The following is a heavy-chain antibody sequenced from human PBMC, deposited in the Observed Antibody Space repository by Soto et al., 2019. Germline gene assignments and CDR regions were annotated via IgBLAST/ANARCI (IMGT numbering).Heavy chain of an antibody. CDR3: ARLSKLAEYHYFGLDV. V-gene: IGHV4-39*01. CDR2: LYYSGST. Sequence: SETLSLTCTVSGGSISSSSYYWAWIRQPPGKGLEWIGSLYYSGSTYYNPSLKSRVTLFVDTSKDQFSLNLTSVTAADTAVYYCARLSKLAEYHYFGLDVWGQGTTVTVSS. D-gene: IGHD1-1*01. CDR1: GGSISSSSYY. J-gene: IGHJ6*02.